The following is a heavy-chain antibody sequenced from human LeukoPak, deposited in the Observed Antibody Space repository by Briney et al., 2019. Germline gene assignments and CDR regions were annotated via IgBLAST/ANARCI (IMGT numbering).Heavy chain of an antibody. V-gene: IGHV1-69*13. CDR1: GGTFSSYA. CDR3: TRVHPGQYSRFDP. CDR2: IIPIFGTA. Sequence: GASVKVSCKASGGTFSSYAISWVRQAPGQGLEWMGGIIPIFGTANYAQKFQGRVTITADESTSTAYMELSSLRSEDTAVYYCTRVHPGQYSRFDPWGQGTLVTVSS. J-gene: IGHJ5*02. D-gene: IGHD4-11*01.